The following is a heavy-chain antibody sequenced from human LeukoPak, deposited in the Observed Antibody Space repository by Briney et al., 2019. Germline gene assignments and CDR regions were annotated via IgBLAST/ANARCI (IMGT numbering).Heavy chain of an antibody. CDR3: TRRVSATRWFDP. CDR1: GFTFSSYW. D-gene: IGHD2-15*01. V-gene: IGHV3-74*01. J-gene: IGHJ5*02. CDR2: INSDGSTT. Sequence: GGSLRLSCAASGFTFSSYWMHWVRQAPGKGLVWVSRINSDGSTTHYADSVKGRFTISRDNAENTLYLQMNSLRVEDTAVYYCTRRVSATRWFDPWGQGTLVTVSS.